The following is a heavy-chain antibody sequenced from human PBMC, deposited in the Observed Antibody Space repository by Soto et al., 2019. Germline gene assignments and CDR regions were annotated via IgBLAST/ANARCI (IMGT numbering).Heavy chain of an antibody. CDR2: ISGSGGST. V-gene: IGHV3-23*01. Sequence: PGESLKISCAASGFTFSSYAMSWVRQAPGKGLEWVSAISGSGGSTYHADSVKGRFTISRDNSKNTLYLQMNSLRAEDTAVYYCAAESRDYGSGSYPFVPWGQGTLVTVSS. CDR1: GFTFSSYA. D-gene: IGHD3-10*01. J-gene: IGHJ5*02. CDR3: AAESRDYGSGSYPFVP.